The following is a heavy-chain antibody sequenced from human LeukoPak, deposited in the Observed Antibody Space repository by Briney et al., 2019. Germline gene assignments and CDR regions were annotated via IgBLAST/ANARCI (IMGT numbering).Heavy chain of an antibody. CDR1: GLGFSSYA. CDR3: ARDPYYYGSGTPPQYFQH. V-gene: IGHV3-23*01. Sequence: GGSLRLSCEVSGLGFSSYAMSWVRQAPGKGPEWVSVIRESGDSTAYADSVTGRFTISRDNSKNTLYLQMNSLRAEDTAVYYCARDPYYYGSGTPPQYFQHWGQGTLVTVSS. J-gene: IGHJ1*01. CDR2: IRESGDST. D-gene: IGHD3-10*01.